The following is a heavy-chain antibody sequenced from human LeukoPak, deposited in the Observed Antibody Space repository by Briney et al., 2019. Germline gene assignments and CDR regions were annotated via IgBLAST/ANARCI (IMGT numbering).Heavy chain of an antibody. V-gene: IGHV3-30-3*01. D-gene: IGHD6-13*01. Sequence: GGSLRLSCAASGFTFSSYAMHWVRQAPGKGLEWVAVISYDGSNKYYADSVKGRFTISRDNSKNTLYLQMNSLRAEDTALYYCATNCAGYFDYWGQGTLVTVSS. J-gene: IGHJ4*02. CDR3: ATNCAGYFDY. CDR2: ISYDGSNK. CDR1: GFTFSSYA.